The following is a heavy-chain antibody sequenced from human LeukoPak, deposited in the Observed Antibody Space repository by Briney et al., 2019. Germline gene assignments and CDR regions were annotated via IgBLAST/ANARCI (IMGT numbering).Heavy chain of an antibody. CDR1: GFTFNSYW. D-gene: IGHD1-26*01. Sequence: GGSLRLSCAASGFTFNSYWIDWVRQAPGKGLEWVANINRDGSVRNFLDPVKGRFTISRDNTKNSLFLEISSLRAEDTAVYYCARNLGSQQFDYWGQGTLVTVSS. CDR3: ARNLGSQQFDY. V-gene: IGHV3-7*01. J-gene: IGHJ4*02. CDR2: INRDGSVR.